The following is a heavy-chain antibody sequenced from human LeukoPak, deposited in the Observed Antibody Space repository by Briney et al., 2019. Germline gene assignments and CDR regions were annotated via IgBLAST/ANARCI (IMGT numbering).Heavy chain of an antibody. CDR3: ARTGKSYNWFDP. D-gene: IGHD1-1*01. CDR1: GYTFTSYD. Sequence: ASVKVSCKASGYTFTSYDINWVRQATGQGLEWMGWMNPNSGNTGYAQKFQGRVTMTRNTSISTAYMELSCLRSEDTAVYYCARTGKSYNWFDPWGQGTLVTVSS. J-gene: IGHJ5*02. CDR2: MNPNSGNT. V-gene: IGHV1-8*01.